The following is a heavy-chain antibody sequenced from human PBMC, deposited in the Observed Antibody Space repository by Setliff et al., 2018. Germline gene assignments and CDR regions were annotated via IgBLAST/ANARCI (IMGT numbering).Heavy chain of an antibody. CDR1: GFTFSTYV. D-gene: IGHD3-10*01. CDR3: ARDHVYGSQYYYYYYGMDV. CDR2: VSGSGGST. V-gene: IGHV3-23*01. Sequence: PGGSLRLSCAASGFTFSTYVMTWVRQAPGKGLEWVSGVSGSGGSTFYADSVKGRFTISRDNSKNTIYLQMNSLRAEDTAVYYCARDHVYGSQYYYYYYGMDVWGKGTTVTVSS. J-gene: IGHJ6*04.